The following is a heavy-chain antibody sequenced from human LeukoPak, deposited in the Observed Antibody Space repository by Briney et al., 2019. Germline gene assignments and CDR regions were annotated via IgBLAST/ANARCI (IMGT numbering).Heavy chain of an antibody. J-gene: IGHJ6*03. CDR1: GFAFSTYA. D-gene: IGHD1-26*01. V-gene: IGHV3-23*01. CDR3: AKDGLPVGDYYYYIDV. Sequence: GGSLRLSCAASGFAFSTYAMNWVRQALGKVLEWVSGVSGSGAKTYYADSVKGRFTISRDNSHNTVYLQMSGLRAEDTAVYYCAKDGLPVGDYYYYIDVWGKGATVAVSS. CDR2: VSGSGAKT.